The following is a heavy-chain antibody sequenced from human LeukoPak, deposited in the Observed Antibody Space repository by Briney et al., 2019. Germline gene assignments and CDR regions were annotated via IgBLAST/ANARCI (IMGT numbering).Heavy chain of an antibody. CDR1: GGSIRSRSYY. Sequence: SETLSLTCTVSGGSIRSRSYYWGWFRQTPGEGLEWIGTDYSSGSTYYNPSLKSRVTISVDTSKNQFYLKLSSVTAADTAVYYCARHGREYSSSSTNGDYYYYYYMDVWGKGTTVTVSS. V-gene: IGHV4-39*07. CDR2: DYSSGST. D-gene: IGHD6-6*01. CDR3: ARHGREYSSSSTNGDYYYYYYMDV. J-gene: IGHJ6*03.